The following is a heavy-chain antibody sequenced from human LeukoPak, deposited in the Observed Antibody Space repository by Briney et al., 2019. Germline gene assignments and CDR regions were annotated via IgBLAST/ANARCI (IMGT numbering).Heavy chain of an antibody. V-gene: IGHV1-18*04. D-gene: IGHD6-19*01. Sequence: GASVKVSCKASGYNFNDHGITWVRQAPGQGLEWLGWIGVRYGNAVYARKVQGRLTLTVDRSTTTAYMEFSRLTSDDTAIYFCARGYSDGWYDDFDSWGQGTLVTVSS. CDR1: GYNFNDHG. CDR3: ARGYSDGWYDDFDS. CDR2: IGVRYGNA. J-gene: IGHJ4*02.